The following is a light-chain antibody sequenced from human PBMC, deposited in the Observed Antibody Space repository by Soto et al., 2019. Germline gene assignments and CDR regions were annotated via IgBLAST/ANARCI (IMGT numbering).Light chain of an antibody. Sequence: DIHMTQAPYTLSASTRDRVTITCRASQSISSWLSWYQQKPGKTPNLLIYKASTLESGVPSRFSGSGSWTEFTLTVSSLQPDDFATYYCQQYDSYPLTVGGGTKVDIK. V-gene: IGKV1-5*03. J-gene: IGKJ4*01. CDR3: QQYDSYPLT. CDR2: KAS. CDR1: QSISSW.